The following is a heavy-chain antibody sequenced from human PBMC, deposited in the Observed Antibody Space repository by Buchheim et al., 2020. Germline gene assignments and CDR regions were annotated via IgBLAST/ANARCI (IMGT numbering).Heavy chain of an antibody. V-gene: IGHV1-69*06. CDR2: SIPSFGTA. CDR3: ARDMIVVVPAAIREYYYYGMDV. Sequence: QVQLVQSGAEVKKPGSSVKVSCKASGGTFSSYAISWVRQAPGQGLEWMGGSIPSFGTANYEQKFQGRVTITADKSKSTAYMELSSLRSEDTAVYYCARDMIVVVPAAIREYYYYGMDVWGQGTT. J-gene: IGHJ6*02. CDR1: GGTFSSYA. D-gene: IGHD2-2*02.